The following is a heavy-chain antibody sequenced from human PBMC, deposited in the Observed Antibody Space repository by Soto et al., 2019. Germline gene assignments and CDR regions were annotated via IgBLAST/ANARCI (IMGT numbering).Heavy chain of an antibody. D-gene: IGHD2-2*01. V-gene: IGHV2-5*02. Sequence: QITLKESGPTLVNPTQTLTLTCTFSGFSLSSIGVGVGWIRQPPGKALEWLGILYWDDDKHYSPSLKSRISSAKDTSKDQVVLTLTNMDPVDTATYYCAHTIVVVPTAHDAFDVWGQGTMVTVSS. CDR1: GFSLSSIGVG. CDR2: LYWDDDK. CDR3: AHTIVVVPTAHDAFDV. J-gene: IGHJ3*01.